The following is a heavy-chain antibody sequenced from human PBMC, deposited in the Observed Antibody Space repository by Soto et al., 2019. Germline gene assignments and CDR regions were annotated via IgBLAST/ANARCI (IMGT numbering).Heavy chain of an antibody. V-gene: IGHV4-39*01. CDR1: GGSISSSSYY. D-gene: IGHD3-22*01. CDR3: ARGDSSGYSVSGERPFDY. Sequence: QLQLQESGPGLVKPSETLSLTCTVSGGSISSSSYYWGWIRQPPGKGLEWIGSIYYSGSTYYNPSLKSRVTISVDTSKNQFSLKLSSVTAADTAVYYCARGDSSGYSVSGERPFDYWGQGTLVTVSS. J-gene: IGHJ4*02. CDR2: IYYSGST.